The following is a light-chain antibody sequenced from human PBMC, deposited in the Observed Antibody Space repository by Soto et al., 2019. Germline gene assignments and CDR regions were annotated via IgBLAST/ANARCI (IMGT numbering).Light chain of an antibody. CDR1: QSVLTSSNNKNY. J-gene: IGKJ2*01. CDR2: WTS. Sequence: DIVMTQSPDSLAVSLGERATINCKSSQSVLTSSNNKNYLAWYQQKQGQPPKLLIYWTSSWEFGVPDRFSGSGSGTDFTLTISSLQAEDVAVYYCQQCYSTPYTFGQGTKLEIK. CDR3: QQCYSTPYT. V-gene: IGKV4-1*01.